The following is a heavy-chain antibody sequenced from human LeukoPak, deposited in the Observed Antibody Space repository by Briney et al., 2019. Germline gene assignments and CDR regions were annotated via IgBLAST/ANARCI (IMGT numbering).Heavy chain of an antibody. CDR1: EFTFSSYA. Sequence: PGGSLRLSCAASEFTFSSYAMSWVRQAPGKGLEWVSAISGSGGSTYYADSVKGRFTISRDNSKNTLYLQMNSLRAEDTAVYYCAKELWFGELLYPFDYWGQGTLVTVSS. D-gene: IGHD3-10*01. CDR3: AKELWFGELLYPFDY. CDR2: ISGSGGST. V-gene: IGHV3-23*01. J-gene: IGHJ4*02.